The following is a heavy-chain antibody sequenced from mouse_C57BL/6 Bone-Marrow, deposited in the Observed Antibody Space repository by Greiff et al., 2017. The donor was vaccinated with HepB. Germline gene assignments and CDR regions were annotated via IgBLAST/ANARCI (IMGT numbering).Heavy chain of an antibody. CDR3: ARGGIYYYGSSLMDY. V-gene: IGHV1-53*01. D-gene: IGHD1-1*01. Sequence: QVQLQQSGTELVKPGASVKLSCKASGYTFTSYWMHWVKQRPGQGLEWIGNINPSNGGTNYNEKFKSKATLTVDKSSSTAYTQLSSLTSEDSAVYYCARGGIYYYGSSLMDYWGQGTSVTVSS. CDR2: INPSNGGT. J-gene: IGHJ4*01. CDR1: GYTFTSYW.